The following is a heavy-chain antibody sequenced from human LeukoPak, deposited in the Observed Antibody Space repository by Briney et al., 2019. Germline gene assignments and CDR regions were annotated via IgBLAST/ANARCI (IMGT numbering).Heavy chain of an antibody. V-gene: IGHV2-70*11. CDR3: ARDTIFGVVINHYFDY. CDR1: GFSLSTSGMC. J-gene: IGHJ4*02. Sequence: SGPALVKPTQTLTLTCTSSGFSLSTSGMCVSWIRQPPGKALEWLARIDWDDDKYYSTSLKTRLTISKDTSKNQVVLTMTNMDPVDTATYYCARDTIFGVVINHYFDYWGQGTLVTVSS. D-gene: IGHD3-3*01. CDR2: IDWDDDK.